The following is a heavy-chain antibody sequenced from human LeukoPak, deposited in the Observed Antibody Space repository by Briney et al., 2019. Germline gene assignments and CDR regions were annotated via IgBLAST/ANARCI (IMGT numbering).Heavy chain of an antibody. D-gene: IGHD3-22*01. CDR1: GGSISSYY. CDR2: IYTSGST. V-gene: IGHV4-4*07. CDR3: ATGLPYYDRSGYYAFDI. J-gene: IGHJ3*02. Sequence: SETLSLTCTVSGGSISSYYWSWIRQPAGKGLEWIGRIYTSGSTNYNPSLKSRVTMSVDTSKNQFSLKLSSVTAADTAVYYCATGLPYYDRSGYYAFDIWGQGTKVTVSS.